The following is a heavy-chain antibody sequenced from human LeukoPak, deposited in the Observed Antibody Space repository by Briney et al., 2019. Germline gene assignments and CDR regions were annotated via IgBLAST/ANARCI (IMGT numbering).Heavy chain of an antibody. CDR3: ARGRITRYGMDV. J-gene: IGHJ6*02. CDR1: GGSFSGYY. V-gene: IGHV4-34*01. CDR2: IDHSGST. D-gene: IGHD3-10*01. Sequence: SETLSLTCAVYGGSFSGYYWSWIRQPPGKGLEWIGEIDHSGSTNYNPSLKGRVTISVDTSKNQFSLKLSSVTAADTAVYYCARGRITRYGMDVWGQGTTVTVSS.